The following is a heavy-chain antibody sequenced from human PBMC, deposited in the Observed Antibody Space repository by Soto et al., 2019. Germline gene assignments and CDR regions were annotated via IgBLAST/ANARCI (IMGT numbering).Heavy chain of an antibody. Sequence: GGSLRLSCAASGFTFSSYAMSWVRQAPGKGLEWVSAVSGSGGSTYYADCGKGRFTISRDNSKNTLYLQMNSLRDEDTAVYYCARGSKRITMIVVANAFDIWGQGTMVTVSS. CDR2: VSGSGGST. CDR3: ARGSKRITMIVVANAFDI. D-gene: IGHD3-22*01. J-gene: IGHJ3*02. V-gene: IGHV3-23*01. CDR1: GFTFSSYA.